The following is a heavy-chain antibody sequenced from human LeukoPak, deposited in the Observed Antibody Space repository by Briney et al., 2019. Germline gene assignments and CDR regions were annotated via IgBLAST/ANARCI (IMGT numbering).Heavy chain of an antibody. D-gene: IGHD1-14*01. V-gene: IGHV4-59*08. CDR2: IYYSGRT. CDR3: ARQTGASGGFDL. Sequence: SDTLSLTSTDPGGSISSYYWRRLRPPLGKGLELIGFIYYSGRTNYGPSLKSRVTISVDTSKNQFSLRLSSATAADTAVYYCARQTGASGGFDLWGQGTMVAVSS. J-gene: IGHJ3*01. CDR1: GGSISSYY.